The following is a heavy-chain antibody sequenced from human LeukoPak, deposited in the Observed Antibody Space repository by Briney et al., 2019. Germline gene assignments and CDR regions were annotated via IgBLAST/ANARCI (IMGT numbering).Heavy chain of an antibody. V-gene: IGHV3-21*01. CDR2: ISSSSSYI. CDR3: AREHQAVAGTSINWFDP. Sequence: PGGSLRLSCAASGFTFSSYSMNWVRQAPGKGLEWVSSISSSSSYIYYADSVKGRFTISRDNAKNSLYLQMNSLRAEDTAVYYCAREHQAVAGTSINWFDPWGQGTLVTVSS. J-gene: IGHJ5*02. CDR1: GFTFSSYS. D-gene: IGHD6-19*01.